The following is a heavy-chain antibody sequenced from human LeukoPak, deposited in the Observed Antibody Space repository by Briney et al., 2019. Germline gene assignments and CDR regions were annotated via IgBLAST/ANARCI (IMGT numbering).Heavy chain of an antibody. V-gene: IGHV3-23*01. CDR3: ARDRIAAAGPIDY. J-gene: IGHJ4*02. D-gene: IGHD6-13*01. CDR2: ISGSGGST. CDR1: GFTFSSYA. Sequence: GGSLRLSCAASGFTFSSYAMSWVRQAPGKGLEWVSAISGSGGSTYYADSVKGRFTISRDNAKNSLYLQMNSLRAEDTAVYYCARDRIAAAGPIDYWGQGTLVTVSS.